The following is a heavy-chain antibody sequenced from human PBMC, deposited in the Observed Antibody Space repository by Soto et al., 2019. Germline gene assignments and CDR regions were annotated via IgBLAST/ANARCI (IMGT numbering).Heavy chain of an antibody. CDR3: AAVFDF. CDR1: GFTFTNSW. CDR2: LNADGSST. J-gene: IGHJ4*02. V-gene: IGHV3-74*01. Sequence: EVQLVESGGGLVQPGGSLRLSCAASGFTFTNSWMHWVRQAPGEGLVWVSGLNADGSSTYYADSVKGRFTISRDSAKGALYLQMNSLRAEDTAFYYCAAVFDFWGQGTLVTVSS.